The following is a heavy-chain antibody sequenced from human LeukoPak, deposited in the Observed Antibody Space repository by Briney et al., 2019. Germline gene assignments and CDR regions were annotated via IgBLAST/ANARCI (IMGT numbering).Heavy chain of an antibody. CDR3: ATEMTTVTLEDY. V-gene: IGHV3-66*01. D-gene: IGHD4-17*01. CDR1: GFTISSNY. J-gene: IGHJ4*02. CDR2: IYTGGST. Sequence: GGSLRLSCVASGFTISSNYMSWVRQAPGKGLEWVSVIYTGGSTSYADSVKGRFTISRDNAKNSLYLQMNSLRAEDTAVYYCATEMTTVTLEDYWGQGTLVTVSS.